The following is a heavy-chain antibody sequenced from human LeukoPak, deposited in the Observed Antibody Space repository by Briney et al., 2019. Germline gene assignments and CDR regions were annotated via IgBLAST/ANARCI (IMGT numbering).Heavy chain of an antibody. CDR2: ISGSGGST. Sequence: PGGSLRLSCAASGFTFSSYAMSWVRQAPGKGLEWVSAISGSGGSTYYADSVKGRFTISRDNSKNTLYLQMNSLRAEDTGVYYCAKDGHYYDSSGYYYFDYWGQGTLVTVSS. J-gene: IGHJ4*02. CDR1: GFTFSSYA. CDR3: AKDGHYYDSSGYYYFDY. D-gene: IGHD3-22*01. V-gene: IGHV3-23*01.